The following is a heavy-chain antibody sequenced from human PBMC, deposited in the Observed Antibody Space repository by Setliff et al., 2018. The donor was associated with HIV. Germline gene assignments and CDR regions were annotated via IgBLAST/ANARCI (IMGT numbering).Heavy chain of an antibody. CDR2: FHYSGKT. V-gene: IGHV4-31*03. Sequence: SETLSLTCTVSGGSISSGEYSWSWIRQRPGKGLEYIGSFHYSGKTDYNPSLKSRLTISIYTSKNSFSLRLTSVTAADTAVYYCARERCSGRSCHLPRKYYYYYYIDVWGKGTTVTVSS. CDR1: GGSISSGEYS. D-gene: IGHD2-15*01. CDR3: ARERCSGRSCHLPRKYYYYYYIDV. J-gene: IGHJ6*03.